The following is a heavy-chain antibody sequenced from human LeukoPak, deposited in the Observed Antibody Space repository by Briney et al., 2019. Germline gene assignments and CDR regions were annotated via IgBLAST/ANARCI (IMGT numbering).Heavy chain of an antibody. CDR3: ARGTYYDSSAYSGVRLFDY. D-gene: IGHD3-22*01. Sequence: ASVKVSCKASGYTFTGYHMHWVRQAPGQGLEWMGWINLNNGRINYAQNFQGRVTMTRDTSISTAYMELSSLTSDDTALYYCARGTYYDSSAYSGVRLFDYWGQGTLVTVSS. J-gene: IGHJ4*02. CDR2: INLNNGRI. V-gene: IGHV1-2*02. CDR1: GYTFTGYH.